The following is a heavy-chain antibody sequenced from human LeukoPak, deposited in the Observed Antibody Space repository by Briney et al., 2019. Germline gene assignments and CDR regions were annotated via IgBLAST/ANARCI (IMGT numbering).Heavy chain of an antibody. CDR1: GFTFSSYS. CDR2: ISSSSSYI. CDR3: ARERSGYRFDY. D-gene: IGHD5-12*01. V-gene: IGHV3-21*01. Sequence: GGSLRLTCAASGFTFSSYSMSWVRQAPEKGLEWVSSISSSSSYIYYADSVKGRFTISRDNAKNSLYLQMNSLRAEDTAVYYCARERSGYRFDYWGQGTLVTVSS. J-gene: IGHJ4*02.